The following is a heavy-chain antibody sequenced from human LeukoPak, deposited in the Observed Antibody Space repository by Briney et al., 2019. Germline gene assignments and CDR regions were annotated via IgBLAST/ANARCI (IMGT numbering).Heavy chain of an antibody. CDR3: ASQGYYYGSGSFFYYMDV. Sequence: ASVKVSCKASGGTFSSYAISWVRQAPGQGLEWMGGIIPIFGTANYAQKFQGRVTITADKSTSTAYMELSRLRSDDTAVYYCASQGYYYGSGSFFYYMDVWGKGTTVTVSS. CDR2: IIPIFGTA. V-gene: IGHV1-69*06. CDR1: GGTFSSYA. J-gene: IGHJ6*03. D-gene: IGHD3-10*01.